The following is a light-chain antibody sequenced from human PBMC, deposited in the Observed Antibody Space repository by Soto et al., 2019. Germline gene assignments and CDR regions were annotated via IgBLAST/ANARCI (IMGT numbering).Light chain of an antibody. CDR3: QQYGSSPPTYT. J-gene: IGKJ2*01. CDR1: QSVSSSY. CDR2: GAS. Sequence: EIVLTQSPGTLSLSPGERATLSCRASQSVSSSYLAWYQQKPGRAPRLLIYGASSRATGIPDRFSGSGSGTDFTLTISRLEPEDVAVYYCQQYGSSPPTYTFGQGTKLEIK. V-gene: IGKV3-20*01.